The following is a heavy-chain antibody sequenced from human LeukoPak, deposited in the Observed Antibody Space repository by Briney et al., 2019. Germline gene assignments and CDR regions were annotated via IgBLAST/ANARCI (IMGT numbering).Heavy chain of an antibody. D-gene: IGHD3-22*01. CDR1: GFTFSNYA. CDR3: AKAGGPYYDSSGYPRD. Sequence: SGGSLRLSCAASGFTFSNYAMSWVRQAPGKGLKRVSGISGSGDHTYYADSVKGRFTISRDNSKNTLYLQINSLRAEDTAVYYCAKAGGPYYDSSGYPRDWGQGTLVTVSS. V-gene: IGHV3-23*01. J-gene: IGHJ1*01. CDR2: ISGSGDHT.